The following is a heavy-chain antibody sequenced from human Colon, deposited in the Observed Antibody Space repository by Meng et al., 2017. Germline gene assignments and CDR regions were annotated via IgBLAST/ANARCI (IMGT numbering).Heavy chain of an antibody. D-gene: IGHD3-10*01. CDR3: AREWRHYYGAGSFDY. CDR1: GGFLNSDDYY. J-gene: IGHJ4*02. Sequence: QVQLQESGPGLGKPSQTASLTCTVSGGFLNSDDYYWGWIRQSPGGGLEWIGLLSYSGNTFYNPSLRSRVAISADTSKSQFSLYLRSVTAADTAVYYCAREWRHYYGAGSFDYWGQGALVTVSS. V-gene: IGHV4-30-4*01. CDR2: LSYSGNT.